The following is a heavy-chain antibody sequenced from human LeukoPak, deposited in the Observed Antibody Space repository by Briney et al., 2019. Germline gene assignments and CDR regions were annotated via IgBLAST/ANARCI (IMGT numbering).Heavy chain of an antibody. J-gene: IGHJ5*02. V-gene: IGHV4-31*03. Sequence: SSETLSLTCTVSGGSISSGGYYWSWIRQHPGKGLEWIGYIYYSGSTYYNPSLKSRVTISVDTSKNQFSLKLSSVTAADTAVYYCARGGYCSSTSCPNWFDPWGQGTLVTVSS. D-gene: IGHD2-2*01. CDR3: ARGGYCSSTSCPNWFDP. CDR2: IYYSGST. CDR1: GGSISSGGYY.